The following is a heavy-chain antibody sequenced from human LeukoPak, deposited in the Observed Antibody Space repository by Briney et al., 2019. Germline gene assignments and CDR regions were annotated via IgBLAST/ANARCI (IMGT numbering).Heavy chain of an antibody. Sequence: ASVKVSCKASGYTFTSYAMHWVRQAPGQRLEWMGWINAGNGNTKYSQKFQGRVTITRDTSASTAYMELRSLRSDDTAVYYCARPIVVVPAALGFDYWGQGTLVTVSS. D-gene: IGHD2-2*01. CDR1: GYTFTSYA. CDR3: ARPIVVVPAALGFDY. CDR2: INAGNGNT. V-gene: IGHV1-3*01. J-gene: IGHJ4*02.